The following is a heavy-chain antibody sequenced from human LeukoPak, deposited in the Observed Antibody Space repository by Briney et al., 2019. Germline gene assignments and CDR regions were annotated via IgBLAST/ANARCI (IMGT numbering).Heavy chain of an antibody. D-gene: IGHD1-26*01. V-gene: IGHV4-34*01. CDR1: GGSFSGYY. Sequence: SETLSLTCAVYGGSFSGYYWSWIRQPPGKGLEWIGEINHSGSTNYNPSLKSRVTISVDTSKNQFFLKLSSVTAADTAVYYCARGRYSGSYFDYWGQGTLVTVSS. CDR3: ARGRYSGSYFDY. J-gene: IGHJ4*02. CDR2: INHSGST.